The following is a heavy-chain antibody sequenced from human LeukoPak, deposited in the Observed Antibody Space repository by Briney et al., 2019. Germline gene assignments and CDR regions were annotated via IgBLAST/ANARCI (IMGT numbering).Heavy chain of an antibody. V-gene: IGHV4-59*01. CDR3: ARDANTRGNSFDP. CDR1: GGSISSYY. J-gene: IGHJ5*02. Sequence: SETLSLTCTVSGGSISSYYWSWIRQPPGKGLEWIGYTYYSGSTNYNPSLKSRGTISIDTSKNQFSLKLSSVTAADTAVYYCARDANTRGNSFDPWGQGALVTVSS. D-gene: IGHD4-23*01. CDR2: TYYSGST.